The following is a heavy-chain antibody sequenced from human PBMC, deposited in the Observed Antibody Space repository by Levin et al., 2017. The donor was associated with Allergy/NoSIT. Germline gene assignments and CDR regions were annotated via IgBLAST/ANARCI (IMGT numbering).Heavy chain of an antibody. V-gene: IGHV1-2*06. Sequence: ASVKVSCKASGYTFTGYYMHWVRQAPGQGLEWMGRINPNSGGTNYAQKFQGRVTMTRDTSISTAYMELSRLRSDDTAVYYCARGAALRNDAFDIWGQGTMVTVSS. D-gene: IGHD4-17*01. CDR3: ARGAALRNDAFDI. CDR1: GYTFTGYY. CDR2: INPNSGGT. J-gene: IGHJ3*02.